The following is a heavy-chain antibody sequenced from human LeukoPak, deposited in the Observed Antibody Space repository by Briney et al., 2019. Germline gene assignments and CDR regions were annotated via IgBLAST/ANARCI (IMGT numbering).Heavy chain of an antibody. CDR1: GYTFTGYY. D-gene: IGHD4-23*01. CDR3: ARVMDYGGNRENFDY. Sequence: ASVKVSCKASGYTFTGYYMHWVRQPPGQGLERMGWMNPNSGGTNYAQKFQGRVTVTRDTSIRTAYMQLTRMRSEDTAVYYCARVMDYGGNRENFDYWGQGTLVTVSS. V-gene: IGHV1-2*02. J-gene: IGHJ4*02. CDR2: MNPNSGGT.